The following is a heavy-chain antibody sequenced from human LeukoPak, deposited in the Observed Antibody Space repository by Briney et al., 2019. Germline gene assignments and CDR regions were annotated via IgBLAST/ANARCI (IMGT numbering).Heavy chain of an antibody. CDR2: ISSSGSTI. J-gene: IGHJ4*02. CDR1: GFTFSSYE. V-gene: IGHV3-48*03. D-gene: IGHD3-22*01. CDR3: ARANAYYYDSSGYLDY. Sequence: GGSLRLSCAASGFTFSSYEMNWVRQAPGKGLEWVSYISSSGSTIYYADSVKGRFTISRDNAKNSLYLQMNSLRAEDTAVYYCARANAYYYDSSGYLDYWGQGTLVTVSS.